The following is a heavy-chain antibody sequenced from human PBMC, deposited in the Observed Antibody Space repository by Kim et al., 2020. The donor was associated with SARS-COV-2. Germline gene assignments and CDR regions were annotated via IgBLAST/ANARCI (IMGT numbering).Heavy chain of an antibody. Sequence: ASVKVSCRASGYTFIAPFLHWVKQAPGEGLEWMGRVDPRTGGTKYAQNFQGRVAMTSDTSISTAYLEVFGLRSDDTAVYFCVKDGHFHLDFWGQGSLVTV. J-gene: IGHJ4*02. CDR1: GYTFIAPF. V-gene: IGHV1-2*06. CDR2: VDPRTGGT. CDR3: VKDGHFHLDF.